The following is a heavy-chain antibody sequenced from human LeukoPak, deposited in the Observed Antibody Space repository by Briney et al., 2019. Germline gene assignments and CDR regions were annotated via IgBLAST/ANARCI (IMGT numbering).Heavy chain of an antibody. V-gene: IGHV3-74*01. J-gene: IGHJ2*01. Sequence: PGGSLRLSCAASGFTFSSYWMHWVRQAPGKGLVWVSRFNSDGSSTNYADSVKGRFTISRDNARNTLYLQMNSLRAEDTAVYYCARGPEIGYSYGPPTNWYFDLWGRGTLVPVSS. CDR1: GFTFSSYW. D-gene: IGHD5-18*01. CDR3: ARGPEIGYSYGPPTNWYFDL. CDR2: FNSDGSST.